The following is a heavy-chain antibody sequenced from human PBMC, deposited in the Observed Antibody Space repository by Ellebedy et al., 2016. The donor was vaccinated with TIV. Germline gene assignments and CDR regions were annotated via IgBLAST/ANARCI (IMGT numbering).Heavy chain of an antibody. Sequence: GGSLRLSCAASGFTFSSYGMHWVRQAPGKGLEWVAVISYDGSNKYYADPVKGRFTISRDNSKNTLYLQMNSLRAEDTAVYYCARDRYSSSSSRANWFDPWGQGTLVTVSS. V-gene: IGHV3-30*03. CDR2: ISYDGSNK. CDR3: ARDRYSSSSSRANWFDP. D-gene: IGHD6-6*01. J-gene: IGHJ5*02. CDR1: GFTFSSYG.